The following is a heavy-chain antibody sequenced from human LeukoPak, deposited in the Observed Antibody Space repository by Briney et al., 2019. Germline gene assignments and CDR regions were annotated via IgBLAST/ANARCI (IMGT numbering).Heavy chain of an antibody. CDR1: GFTVSSNY. Sequence: GGSLRLSCAASGFTVSSNYMSWVRQAPGKGLEWVSVIYSGGSTYYADSVKGRFTISRDNSKNTLYLQMNSLRAEDTAVYYCARKSGYNWNDVGYYGMDVRGQGTTVTVSS. CDR2: IYSGGST. J-gene: IGHJ6*02. CDR3: ARKSGYNWNDVGYYGMDV. D-gene: IGHD1-20*01. V-gene: IGHV3-53*01.